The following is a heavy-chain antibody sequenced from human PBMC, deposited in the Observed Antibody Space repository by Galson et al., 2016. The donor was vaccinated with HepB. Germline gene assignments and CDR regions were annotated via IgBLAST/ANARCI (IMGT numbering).Heavy chain of an antibody. Sequence: SGAEVKKPGESLKISCKGSGYSFSIYWIGWVRQMPGKGLEWMGIIYPHDSDTRYSPSSEGHVTISADKSINTAYLQWSSLKATDTAMYYCARGELVVMDWGLGTLVTVSS. CDR2: IYPHDSDT. D-gene: IGHD3-22*01. CDR3: ARGELVVMD. V-gene: IGHV5-51*01. CDR1: GYSFSIYW. J-gene: IGHJ4*02.